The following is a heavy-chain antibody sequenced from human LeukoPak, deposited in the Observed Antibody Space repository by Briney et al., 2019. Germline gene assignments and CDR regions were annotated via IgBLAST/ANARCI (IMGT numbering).Heavy chain of an antibody. CDR1: GGSISSGGYS. D-gene: IGHD3-9*01. CDR3: ARHYDILTGHNWFDP. V-gene: IGHV4-30-2*01. CDR2: IYHSGGT. Sequence: PSQTLSLTCTVSGGSISSGGYSWSWIRQPPGKGLEWIGYIYHSGGTYYNPSLKSRVTISVDRSKNQFSLKLSSVTAADTVVYYCARHYDILTGHNWFDPWGQGTLVTVSS. J-gene: IGHJ5*02.